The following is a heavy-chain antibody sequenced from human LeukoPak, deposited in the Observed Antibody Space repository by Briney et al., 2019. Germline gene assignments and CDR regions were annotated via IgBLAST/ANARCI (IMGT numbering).Heavy chain of an antibody. CDR1: GGSISSGGYY. CDR2: IYHSGST. V-gene: IGHV4-30-2*01. J-gene: IGHJ4*02. CDR3: ARDRDSSSWYTDY. Sequence: SQTLSLTCTVSGGSISSGGYYWSWIRQPPGKGLEWIGYIYHSGSTYYNPSLKSRVTISVDRSKNQFSLKLSSVTAADTAVYYCARDRDSSSWYTDYWGQGTLVTVSS. D-gene: IGHD6-13*01.